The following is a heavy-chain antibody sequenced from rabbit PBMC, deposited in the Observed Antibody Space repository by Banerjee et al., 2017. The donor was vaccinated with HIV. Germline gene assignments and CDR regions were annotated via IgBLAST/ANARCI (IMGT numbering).Heavy chain of an antibody. CDR1: GFSFSSVYY. J-gene: IGHJ4*01. Sequence: QSLEESGGDLVKPGASLTVTCTASGFSFSSVYYMCWVRQAPGKGLEWIACIYAGNSDNTYYANWAKGRFTISKTSSTTVALQMTSLTAAGTATYFCARGLVAGVLDLWGPGTLVTVS. V-gene: IGHV1S40*01. D-gene: IGHD3-3*01. CDR2: IYAGNSDNT. CDR3: ARGLVAGVLDL.